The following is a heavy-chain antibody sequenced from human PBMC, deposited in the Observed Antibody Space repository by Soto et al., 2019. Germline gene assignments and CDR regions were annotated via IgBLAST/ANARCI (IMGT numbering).Heavy chain of an antibody. CDR3: AAALYDYVWGSYPSHYYGMDV. CDR1: GFTFTSSA. V-gene: IGHV1-58*01. Sequence: QMQLVQSGPEVKKPGTSVKVSCKASGFTFTSSAVQWVRQARGQRLEWIGWIVVGSGNTNYAQKFQERVTITRDMSTSTAYMELSSLRSEDTAVYYCAAALYDYVWGSYPSHYYGMDVWGQGTTVTVSS. D-gene: IGHD3-16*02. J-gene: IGHJ6*02. CDR2: IVVGSGNT.